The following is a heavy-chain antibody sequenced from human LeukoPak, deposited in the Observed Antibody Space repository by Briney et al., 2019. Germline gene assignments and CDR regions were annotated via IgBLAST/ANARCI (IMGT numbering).Heavy chain of an antibody. Sequence: GGSLRLSCVASGFTFSSDAMHWVRQAPGKGLEWVAVISYDGKEKYHADSVKGRFTISRDNSKNTLYLQMNSLRVEDTAVYYCARGDRGTAAGNNWFNPWGQGTLVTVSS. CDR2: ISYDGKEK. CDR3: ARGDRGTAAGNNWFNP. V-gene: IGHV3-30*04. CDR1: GFTFSSDA. J-gene: IGHJ5*02. D-gene: IGHD6-13*01.